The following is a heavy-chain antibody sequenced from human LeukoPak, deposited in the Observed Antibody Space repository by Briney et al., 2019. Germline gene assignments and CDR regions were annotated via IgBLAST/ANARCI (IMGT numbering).Heavy chain of an antibody. CDR3: ARVRYDFWSGYYLDY. D-gene: IGHD3-3*01. Sequence: GGSLRLSCAASGFTVSSNYMSWVRQAPGKGLEWVSVIYSGGSTYYADSVKGRFTISRDNSKNTLYLQMNSLRAEDTGVYYCARVRYDFWSGYYLDYWGQGTLVTVSS. J-gene: IGHJ4*02. CDR1: GFTVSSNY. V-gene: IGHV3-66*01. CDR2: IYSGGST.